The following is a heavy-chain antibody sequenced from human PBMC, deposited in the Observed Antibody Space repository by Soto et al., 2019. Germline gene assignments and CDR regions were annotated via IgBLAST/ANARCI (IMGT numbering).Heavy chain of an antibody. J-gene: IGHJ4*02. CDR3: GRRGSGTNSIDY. CDR1: GFTFSSYG. D-gene: IGHD1-26*01. Sequence: QVQLVESGGGVVQPGRSLRLSCAASGFTFSSYGMHWVHQAPGKGLEWVAVIWSDGSNKYYADSVKGRFTVSRDNSKNTLYLQMNSLRDEDTAVYYCGRRGSGTNSIDYWGQGTLVTVSS. CDR2: IWSDGSNK. V-gene: IGHV3-33*01.